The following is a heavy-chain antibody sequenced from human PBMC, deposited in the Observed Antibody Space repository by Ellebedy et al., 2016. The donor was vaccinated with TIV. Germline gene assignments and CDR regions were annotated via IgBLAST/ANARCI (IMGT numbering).Heavy chain of an antibody. D-gene: IGHD3-10*01. CDR3: ARGKGRYFDY. V-gene: IGHV1-2*02. Sequence: AASVKVSCKASGYTFTGYYIHWVRQAPGQGLEWMGWLNPNTGGANYAQKFHGRVTMTRDTSTSTVYMDLSSLRSEDTAVYYCARGKGRYFDYWGQGTLVTVSS. J-gene: IGHJ4*02. CDR1: GYTFTGYY. CDR2: LNPNTGGA.